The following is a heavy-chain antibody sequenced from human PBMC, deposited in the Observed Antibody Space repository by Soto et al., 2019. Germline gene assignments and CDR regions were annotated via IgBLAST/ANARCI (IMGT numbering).Heavy chain of an antibody. D-gene: IGHD6-13*01. Sequence: QVQLVQSGAEVKKPGSSVKVSCKASGGTFSSYAISWVRQAPGQGLEWMGGIIPIFGTANYAQKFQGRVTITADESTSTGYMELSSLRSEDTAVYYCARSIAAAGTYYYYGMDVWGQGTTVTVSS. CDR3: ARSIAAAGTYYYYGMDV. CDR2: IIPIFGTA. CDR1: GGTFSSYA. V-gene: IGHV1-69*01. J-gene: IGHJ6*02.